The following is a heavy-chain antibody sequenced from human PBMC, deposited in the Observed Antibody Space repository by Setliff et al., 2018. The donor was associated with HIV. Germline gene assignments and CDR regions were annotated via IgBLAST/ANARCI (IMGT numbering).Heavy chain of an antibody. V-gene: IGHV4-4*07. J-gene: IGHJ6*03. CDR3: ARDRDYYYYMDV. CDR1: GGSVSSYY. Sequence: SETLSLTCTVSGGSVSSYYWNWIRQPAGKGLEWIGRIYTSGSTNYNPSLKSRVTMSVDTSKNQFSLKLSSVTVADTAVYYCARDRDYYYYMDVWGKGTTVTVSS. CDR2: IYTSGST.